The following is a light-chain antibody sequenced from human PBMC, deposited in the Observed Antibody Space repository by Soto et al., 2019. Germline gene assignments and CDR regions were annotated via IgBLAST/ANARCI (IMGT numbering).Light chain of an antibody. Sequence: DIQMTQSPSTLSASVGDRVTITCRASQSLSSWLAWYQQKPGKAPKVLIYDASSLESGVPSRFSGSGSGTEFTLTISSLQPDDFDTYYCQQYNSYPLTFGGGTKVEIK. J-gene: IGKJ4*01. CDR3: QQYNSYPLT. CDR1: QSLSSW. CDR2: DAS. V-gene: IGKV1-5*01.